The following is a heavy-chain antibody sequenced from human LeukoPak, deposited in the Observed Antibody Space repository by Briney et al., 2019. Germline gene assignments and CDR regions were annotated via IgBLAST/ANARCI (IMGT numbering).Heavy chain of an antibody. CDR3: ARLLVYNSGGEAFDH. D-gene: IGHD1-20*01. CDR2: IKQDGSEK. V-gene: IGHV3-7*01. Sequence: GGSLRLSCTPSGFTFSSYGMHWVRQAPGKGLEWVANIKQDGSEKYYVDSVKGRFTISRDNAKNSLYLQMNSLRAEDTAVYYCARLLVYNSGGEAFDHWGQGTLVTVSS. CDR1: GFTFSSYG. J-gene: IGHJ4*02.